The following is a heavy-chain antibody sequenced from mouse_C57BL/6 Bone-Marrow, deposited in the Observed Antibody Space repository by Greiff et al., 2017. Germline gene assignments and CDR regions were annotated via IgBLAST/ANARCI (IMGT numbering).Heavy chain of an antibody. CDR1: GFSLTSYG. V-gene: IGHV2-6*03. Sequence: VQLVESGPGLVAPSQSLSITCTVSGFSLTSYGVHWVRQPPGKGLEWLVVIWSDGSTTYNSALNSRLSIRKDNSKSQVFLKMNSLQTDDTAMYYGARGYYLNYYAMDYWGQGTSVTVSS. CDR3: ARGYYLNYYAMDY. D-gene: IGHD2-3*01. CDR2: IWSDGST. J-gene: IGHJ4*01.